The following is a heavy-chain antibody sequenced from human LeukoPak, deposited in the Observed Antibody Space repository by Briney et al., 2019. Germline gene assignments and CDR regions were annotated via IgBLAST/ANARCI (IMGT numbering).Heavy chain of an antibody. CDR2: IWYDGSNK. Sequence: GGSLRLSCAASGFTFSSYGMHWVRQAPGKGLEWVAVIWYDGSNKYYADSVKGRFSISRDNSKNTLYLQMNSLRAEDTAVYYCAREGWKYQLPHAFDIWGQGTMVTVSS. J-gene: IGHJ3*02. V-gene: IGHV3-33*01. D-gene: IGHD2-2*01. CDR3: AREGWKYQLPHAFDI. CDR1: GFTFSSYG.